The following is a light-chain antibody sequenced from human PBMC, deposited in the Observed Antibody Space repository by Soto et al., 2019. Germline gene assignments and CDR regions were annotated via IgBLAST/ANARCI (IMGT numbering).Light chain of an antibody. CDR1: QSISSW. CDR2: DAS. Sequence: DIQMTQSPSTLSASVGDRVTITCRASQSISSWLAWYQQKPGKAPKLLIYDASSLESGVPSRFSGSGSGTECTLTISSLQPDDFATYYCQQYNTWTFGQGNKVEIK. J-gene: IGKJ1*01. CDR3: QQYNTWT. V-gene: IGKV1-5*01.